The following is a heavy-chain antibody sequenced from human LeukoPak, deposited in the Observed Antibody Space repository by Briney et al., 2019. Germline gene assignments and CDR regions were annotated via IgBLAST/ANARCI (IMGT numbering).Heavy chain of an antibody. CDR2: IYYSGST. J-gene: IGHJ4*02. CDR3: ARSELLWFGGVNSGFDY. D-gene: IGHD3-10*01. V-gene: IGHV4-59*01. Sequence: SETLSLTCTVSGVSMSSYYWSWIRQPPGKGLEWIGYIYYSGSTNYNPSLKSRVTISLDTSKNQFSLKLSSVTAADTAVYYCARSELLWFGGVNSGFDYWGQGTLVTVSS. CDR1: GVSMSSYY.